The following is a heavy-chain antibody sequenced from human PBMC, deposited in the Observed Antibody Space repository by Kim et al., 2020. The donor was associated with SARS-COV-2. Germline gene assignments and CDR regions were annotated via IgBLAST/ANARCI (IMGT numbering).Heavy chain of an antibody. CDR3: VKGLRTLLDDILDG. CDR2: ISWSSANI. V-gene: IGHV3-9*01. Sequence: GGSLRLSCAASGFNFDDHAMHWVRQAPGKGLEWVSGISWSSANIGHADSVKGRFTISRDNAKKFLYLEMKNLRPDDTALYYCVKGLRTLLDDILDGWGRGTMVTVSA. J-gene: IGHJ3*01. D-gene: IGHD2-15*01. CDR1: GFNFDDHA.